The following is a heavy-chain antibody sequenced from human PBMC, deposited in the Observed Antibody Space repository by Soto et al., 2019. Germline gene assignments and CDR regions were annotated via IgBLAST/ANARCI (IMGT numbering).Heavy chain of an antibody. V-gene: IGHV4-30-2*01. D-gene: IGHD2-15*01. CDR2: IYHSGST. Sequence: SETLSLTCAVSGVSISSGGYSWSWIRQPPGKGLEWIGYIYHSGSTYYNPSLKSRVTISVDRSKNQFSLKLSSVTAADTAVYYCASTQYGGKSSGAFDIWGQGTMVTVSS. CDR3: ASTQYGGKSSGAFDI. CDR1: GVSISSGGYS. J-gene: IGHJ3*02.